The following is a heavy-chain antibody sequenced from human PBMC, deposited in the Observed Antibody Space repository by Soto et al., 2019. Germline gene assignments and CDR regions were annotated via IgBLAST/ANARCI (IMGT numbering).Heavy chain of an antibody. CDR1: GGSFSGYY. CDR3: AGVGYDSSGRQAVDY. D-gene: IGHD3-22*01. J-gene: IGHJ4*02. Sequence: PSETLSLTCAVYGGSFSGYYWSWIRQPPGKGLEWIGEINHSGSTNYNPSLKSRVTISVDTSKNQFSLKLSSVTAADTAVYYCAGVGYDSSGRQAVDYWGQGTLVTVSS. CDR2: INHSGST. V-gene: IGHV4-34*01.